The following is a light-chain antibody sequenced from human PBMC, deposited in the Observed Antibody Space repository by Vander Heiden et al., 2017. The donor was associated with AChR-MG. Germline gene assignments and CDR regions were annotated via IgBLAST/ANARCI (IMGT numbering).Light chain of an antibody. V-gene: IGLV3-1*01. CDR1: KLGDKF. J-gene: IGLJ1*01. CDR2: QDN. Sequence: SYELTQPPSVSVSPGQTASIPCSGDKLGDKFACWYQQKPGQSPVLVIYQDNKRPSGIPERFSGYNSGNTATLTISGTQAVDEADYYCQAWDSSTAVFGTGTKVTVL. CDR3: QAWDSSTAV.